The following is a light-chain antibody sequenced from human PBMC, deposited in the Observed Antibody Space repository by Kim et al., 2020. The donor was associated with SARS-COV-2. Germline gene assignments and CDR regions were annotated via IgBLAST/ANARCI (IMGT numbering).Light chain of an antibody. CDR2: AAS. CDR1: QDINRF. V-gene: IGKV1-9*01. Sequence: DIQLTQSPSFLSASVGDRVTITCRASQDINRFLAWYQQRPGKAPKVLIYAASTLQSGVPSRFSGSGSGTEFTLTISSLQPDDFATYYCQQVNAFPPASGAGTKVDIK. J-gene: IGKJ3*01. CDR3: QQVNAFPPA.